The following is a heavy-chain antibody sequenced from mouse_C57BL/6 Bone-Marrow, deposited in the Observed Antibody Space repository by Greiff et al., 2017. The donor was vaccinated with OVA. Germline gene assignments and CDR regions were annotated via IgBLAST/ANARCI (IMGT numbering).Heavy chain of an antibody. Sequence: QVQLQQPGAELVKPGASVKLSCKASGYTFTSYWMQWVKQRPGQGLEWIGEIDPSDSYTNYNQKFKGKATLIVDTSSSTAYMQLSSLTSEDSAVYYCARAYYDYDFWFAYWGQGTLVTVSA. V-gene: IGHV1-50*01. J-gene: IGHJ3*01. D-gene: IGHD2-4*01. CDR1: GYTFTSYW. CDR2: IDPSDSYT. CDR3: ARAYYDYDFWFAY.